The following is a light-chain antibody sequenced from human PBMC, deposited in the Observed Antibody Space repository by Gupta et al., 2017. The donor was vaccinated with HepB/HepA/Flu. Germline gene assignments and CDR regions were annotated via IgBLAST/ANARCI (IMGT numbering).Light chain of an antibody. CDR3: QQHSNWPPGT. CDR2: DAS. V-gene: IGKV3-11*02. CDR1: QSVSSY. J-gene: IGKJ1*01. Sequence: EIVLTQSPATLSLSPGERATLSCRASQSVSSYLAWYQQKPGQAPRLLIYDASNRVEGIAARFSGSGYGREFTLTISSREQEDFAVYYRQQHSNWPPGTFGQGTKVEIK.